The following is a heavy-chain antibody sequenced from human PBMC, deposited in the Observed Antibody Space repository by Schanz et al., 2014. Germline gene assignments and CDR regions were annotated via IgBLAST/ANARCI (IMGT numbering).Heavy chain of an antibody. CDR1: GFTFENYA. CDR2: INWSDGGST. V-gene: IGHV3-20*04. D-gene: IGHD1-1*01. Sequence: EVQLVESGGGVVRPGGSLRLSCAASGFTFENYALTWVRQVPGKGLEWVSRINWSDGGSTGYADSVRGRFTISRDNAKNSLYLERNSLRAEDTALYYCARDRRNADLDYWGQGTLVTVSS. CDR3: ARDRRNADLDY. J-gene: IGHJ4*02.